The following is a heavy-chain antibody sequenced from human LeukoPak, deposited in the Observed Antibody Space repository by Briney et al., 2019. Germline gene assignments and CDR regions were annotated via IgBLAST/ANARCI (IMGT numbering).Heavy chain of an antibody. CDR3: ARRRGYGYNYFVH. CDR2: IYYSGST. Sequence: SETLSLTCTVSGGSISYYYWSWIRHPPGKGLECVGYIYYSGSTNYNPSLKSRVTISVDTSKNQFSLKLTSVTAADTAVYYCARRRGYGYNYFVHWGEGTLVTVSP. CDR1: GGSISYYY. D-gene: IGHD5-18*01. J-gene: IGHJ4*02. V-gene: IGHV4-59*08.